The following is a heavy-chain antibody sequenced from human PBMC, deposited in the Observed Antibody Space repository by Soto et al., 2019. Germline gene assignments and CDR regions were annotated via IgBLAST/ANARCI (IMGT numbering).Heavy chain of an antibody. D-gene: IGHD6-13*01. CDR1: GYTFTGYY. V-gene: IGHV1-2*02. CDR3: ARSTYSSSWYDY. Sequence: ASVKVSCKASGYTFTGYYMHWVRQAPGQGLEWMGWINPNSGGTNYAQKFQGRVTMTRDTSTSTAYMELSRLRSDDTAVYYCARSTYSSSWYDYWGQGTLVTVSS. J-gene: IGHJ4*02. CDR2: INPNSGGT.